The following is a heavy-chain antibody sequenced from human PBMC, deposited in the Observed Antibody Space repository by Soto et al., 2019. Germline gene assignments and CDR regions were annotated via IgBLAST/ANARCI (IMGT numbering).Heavy chain of an antibody. V-gene: IGHV3-23*01. CDR2: ISGSGGST. Sequence: PGGALRLSCAASGFTFSSYVMSWVRQAPGKGLEWVSAISGSGGSTYYADSVKGRFTISRDNSKNTLYLQMNSLRAEDTAVYYCAKEVVSSSWYKGFDYWGQGTLVTVSS. CDR3: AKEVVSSSWYKGFDY. J-gene: IGHJ4*02. D-gene: IGHD6-13*01. CDR1: GFTFSSYV.